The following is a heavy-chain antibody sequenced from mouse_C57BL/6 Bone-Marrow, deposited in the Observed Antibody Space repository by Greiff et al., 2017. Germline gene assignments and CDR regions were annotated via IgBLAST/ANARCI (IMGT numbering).Heavy chain of an antibody. CDR3: ARAIVEVGYAMDY. CDR1: GYTFTSYW. V-gene: IGHV1-64*01. Sequence: VQLQQPGAELVKPGASVKLSCKASGYTFTSYWMHWVKQRPGQGLEWIGMIHPNSGSTNYNEKFKSKATLTVDKSSSTAYMQLSSLTSEDSAVYYCARAIVEVGYAMDYWGQGTSVTVSS. CDR2: IHPNSGST. D-gene: IGHD2-5*01. J-gene: IGHJ4*01.